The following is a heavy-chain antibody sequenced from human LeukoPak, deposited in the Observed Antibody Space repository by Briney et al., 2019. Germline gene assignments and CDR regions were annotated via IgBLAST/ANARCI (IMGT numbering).Heavy chain of an antibody. Sequence: SETLSLTCTVSGGSISSGGYYWSWIRQHPGKGLEWIGYIYYSGSTNYNPSLKSRVTISVDTSKNQFSLKLSSVTAADTAVYYCARGVGGSYHDGNDYWGQGTLVTVSS. V-gene: IGHV4-31*03. J-gene: IGHJ4*02. D-gene: IGHD1-26*01. CDR2: IYYSGST. CDR3: ARGVGGSYHDGNDY. CDR1: GGSISSGGYY.